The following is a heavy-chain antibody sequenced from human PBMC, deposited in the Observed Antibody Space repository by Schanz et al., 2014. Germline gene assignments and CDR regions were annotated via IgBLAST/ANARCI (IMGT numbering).Heavy chain of an antibody. J-gene: IGHJ5*02. V-gene: IGHV4-59*12. D-gene: IGHD5-18*01. CDR2: IYHSGST. CDR3: ARRSVSPSGNSYGYVVAWFDP. Sequence: QVQLQESGPGLVKPSETLSLTCTVSGGSIRGYYCSWIRQPPGKGLEWIGEIYHSGSTNYKPSLKSRVTISADKSKNQFSLKRRSVTAADTAVYYCARRSVSPSGNSYGYVVAWFDPWGQGTLVTVSS. CDR1: GGSIRGYY.